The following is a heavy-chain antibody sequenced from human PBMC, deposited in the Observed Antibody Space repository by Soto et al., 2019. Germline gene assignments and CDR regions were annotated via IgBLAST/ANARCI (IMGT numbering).Heavy chain of an antibody. V-gene: IGHV4-39*07. Sequence: SETLSLTCTVSGGSISSSSCYWGWIRQPPGKGLEWIGSIYYSGSTYYNPSLKSRVTISVDTSKNQFSLKLSSVTAADTAVYYCARGIYKWLRLKYFDYWGQGTLVTVSS. CDR2: IYYSGST. CDR3: ARGIYKWLRLKYFDY. J-gene: IGHJ4*02. D-gene: IGHD5-12*01. CDR1: GGSISSSSCY.